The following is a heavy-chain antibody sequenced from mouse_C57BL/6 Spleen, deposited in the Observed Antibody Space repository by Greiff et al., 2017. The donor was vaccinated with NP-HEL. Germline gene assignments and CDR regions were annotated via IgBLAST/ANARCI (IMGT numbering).Heavy chain of an antibody. CDR3: AKEEYDYDMAY. V-gene: IGHV1-53*01. Sequence: VQLQQPGTELVKPGASVKLSCKASGYTFTSYWMTWVKQRPGQGLEWIGNIYPSNGGTNYNEKFKSKATLTVDTSSSTAYMQLSSLTSEDSAVYYCAKEEYDYDMAYWGQGTLVTVSA. D-gene: IGHD2-4*01. CDR1: GYTFTSYW. J-gene: IGHJ3*01. CDR2: IYPSNGGT.